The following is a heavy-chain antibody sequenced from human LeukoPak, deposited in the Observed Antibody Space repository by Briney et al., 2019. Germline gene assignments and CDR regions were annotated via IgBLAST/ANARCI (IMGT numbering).Heavy chain of an antibody. J-gene: IGHJ4*02. CDR3: ARRWIQLWSSFDY. CDR1: GYSITRGYY. Sequence: SETLSLTCTVSGYSITRGYYWGWIRQPPGKGLEWIGSIYHSGSTYYNPSLKSRVTISVDTSKNQFSLKLSSVTAADTAVYYCARRWIQLWSSFDYWGQGTLVTVSS. CDR2: IYHSGST. V-gene: IGHV4-38-2*02. D-gene: IGHD5-18*01.